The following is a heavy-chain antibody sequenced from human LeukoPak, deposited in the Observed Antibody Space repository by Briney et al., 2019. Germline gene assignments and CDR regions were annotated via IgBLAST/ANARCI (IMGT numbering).Heavy chain of an antibody. CDR3: AKEYDSGGYGANFDY. D-gene: IGHD3-10*01. J-gene: IGHJ4*02. V-gene: IGHV3-48*01. CDR2: ISSSSSSI. CDR1: GFSFSSYA. Sequence: PGGSLRHSCAASGFSFSSYAMNWVRQAPGKGLEWVSYISSSSSSIYNADSVKGRFNISRDNAKNSLYLQMSSLRAEDTAVYYCAKEYDSGGYGANFDYWGQGTLVTVPS.